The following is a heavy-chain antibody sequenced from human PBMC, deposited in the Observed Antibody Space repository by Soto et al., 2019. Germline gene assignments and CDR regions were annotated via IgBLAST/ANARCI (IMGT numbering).Heavy chain of an antibody. CDR3: ARVGQDYYYGMDV. D-gene: IGHD1-26*01. J-gene: IGHJ6*02. V-gene: IGHV3-11*01. CDR1: GFTFSDYY. Sequence: GGSLRLSCVASGFTFSDYYMTWIRQAPGKGLEWVSYISSVTNTIYYADSVRGRFTISRDNVMDSLYLQMNSLRAEDAAVYYCARVGQDYYYGMDVWGQGTTVTVSS. CDR2: ISSVTNTI.